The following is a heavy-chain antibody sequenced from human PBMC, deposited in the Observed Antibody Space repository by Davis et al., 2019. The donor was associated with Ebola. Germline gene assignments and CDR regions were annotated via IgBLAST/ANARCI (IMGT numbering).Heavy chain of an antibody. Sequence: AASVKVSCKASGYTFTSYYMHWVRQAPGQGLEWMGIINPSDASTSHAQKFQGRVNMTRDTSTSTVYMELSSLRSEDTAVYYCARGWNYYDSGGYYSWFDPWGQGTLVTVSS. CDR2: INPSDAST. D-gene: IGHD3-22*01. V-gene: IGHV1-46*01. CDR3: ARGWNYYDSGGYYSWFDP. CDR1: GYTFTSYY. J-gene: IGHJ5*02.